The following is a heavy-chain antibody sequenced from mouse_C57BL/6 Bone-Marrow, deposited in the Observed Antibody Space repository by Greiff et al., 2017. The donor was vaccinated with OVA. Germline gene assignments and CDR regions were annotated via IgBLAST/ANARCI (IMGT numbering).Heavy chain of an antibody. D-gene: IGHD1-1*01. V-gene: IGHV5-6*02. Sequence: EVKVVESGGDLVKPGGSLKLSCAASGFTFSSYGMSWVRQTPDKRLEWVATISSGGSYTYYPDSVKGRFTISRDNAKNTLYLQMSSLKSEDTAMYYCARGGYGSWYFDYWGQGTTLTVSS. CDR1: GFTFSSYG. CDR3: ARGGYGSWYFDY. CDR2: ISSGGSYT. J-gene: IGHJ2*01.